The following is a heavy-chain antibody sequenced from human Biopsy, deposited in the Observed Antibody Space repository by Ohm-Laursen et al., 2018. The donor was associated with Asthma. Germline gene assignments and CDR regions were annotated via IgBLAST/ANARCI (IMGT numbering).Heavy chain of an antibody. CDR2: IKHDGSEK. Sequence: SLRLSCAAPGFTFGDYCMSWVRQVPGQGLEWVAHIKHDGSEKNHVDSLKGRFTISRDNAKNLLFLQMNSLRAEDTAVYYCARTFHFWSPYHAEHYQLWGQGTLVTVSS. D-gene: IGHD3-3*01. CDR3: ARTFHFWSPYHAEHYQL. V-gene: IGHV3-7*01. CDR1: GFTFGDYC. J-gene: IGHJ1*01.